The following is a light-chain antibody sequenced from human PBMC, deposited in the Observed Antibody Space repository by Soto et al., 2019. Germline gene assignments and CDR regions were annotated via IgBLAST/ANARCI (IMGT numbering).Light chain of an antibody. V-gene: IGKV1-27*01. CDR1: QGISNY. J-gene: IGKJ2*01. Sequence: DIQMTQSPSSLSASVGDRVTITCRARQGISNYLAWYQQKPGKVPKLLIYAASTLQLGVPSRFSGSGSGTDFTLIISSLQPEDVATYYCQKYNSAPNTFGQGTKLEIK. CDR3: QKYNSAPNT. CDR2: AAS.